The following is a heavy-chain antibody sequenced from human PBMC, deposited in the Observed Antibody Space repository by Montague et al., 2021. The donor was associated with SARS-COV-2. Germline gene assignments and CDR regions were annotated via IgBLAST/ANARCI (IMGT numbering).Heavy chain of an antibody. CDR3: ARGDYCVDNKGYSGVWRS. J-gene: IGHJ5*02. CDR1: GGSLSNYY. Sequence: SETLSLTCSISGGSLSNYYWTWIRQSPGGSLEWIGYVFYSGDTSYNPSLRSRLAIALVTSHNHFSLKLTSVTGADTATYFCARGDYCVDNKGYSGVWRSWGQGIRVAVSS. D-gene: IGHD2/OR15-2a*01. V-gene: IGHV4-59*12. CDR2: VFYSGDT.